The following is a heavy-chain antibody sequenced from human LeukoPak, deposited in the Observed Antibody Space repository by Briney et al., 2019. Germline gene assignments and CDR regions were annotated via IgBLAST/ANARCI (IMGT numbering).Heavy chain of an antibody. Sequence: SVKVSCKASGGTFSSYAISWVRQAPGQGLEWMGGIIPIFGTANYAQKFQGRVTITTDESTSTAYMELSSMRSEGTAVYYCARSGRPSLELLAGAFDIWGQGTMVTVSS. CDR3: ARSGRPSLELLAGAFDI. J-gene: IGHJ3*02. CDR1: GGTFSSYA. D-gene: IGHD1-7*01. V-gene: IGHV1-69*05. CDR2: IIPIFGTA.